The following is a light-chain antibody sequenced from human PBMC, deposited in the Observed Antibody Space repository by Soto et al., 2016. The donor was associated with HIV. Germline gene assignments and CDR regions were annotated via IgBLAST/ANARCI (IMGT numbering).Light chain of an antibody. CDR1: NIGNKA. V-gene: IGLV3-21*03. Sequence: SYELTQPPSVSAAPGKTATITCAGDNIGNKAVHWYQQKPGQAPVLVVYDDSDRPSGIPERFSGSNSGNSATLTISRVEAGDEADYFCQVWDSSTNHVVFGGGTKLTVL. J-gene: IGLJ2*01. CDR3: QVWDSSTNHVV. CDR2: DDS.